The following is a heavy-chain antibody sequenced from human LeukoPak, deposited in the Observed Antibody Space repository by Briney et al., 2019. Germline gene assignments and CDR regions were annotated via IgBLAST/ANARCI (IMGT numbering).Heavy chain of an antibody. CDR2: ISSSGSTR. J-gene: IGHJ4*02. V-gene: IGHV3-11*04. Sequence: GGSLRLSCAASGFTFSDYYMSWIRQAPGKGLEWVSYISSSGSTRYYADSVKGRLTISRDNAKNSLYLQMNSLRAEDTAVYYCVRDGYCSGGSCSWTLDYWGQGTLVTVSS. CDR1: GFTFSDYY. CDR3: VRDGYCSGGSCSWTLDY. D-gene: IGHD2-15*01.